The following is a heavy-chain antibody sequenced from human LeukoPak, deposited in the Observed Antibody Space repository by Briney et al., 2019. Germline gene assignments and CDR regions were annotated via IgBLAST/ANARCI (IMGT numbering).Heavy chain of an antibody. Sequence: PGGSLRLSCAASGFTFSSYTMSWVRQAPGKGLEWVSSIRDSGGSTYYADSVKGRFTISRDNSKSTLYLQMNSLRVDDTAIYYCAKARGSSEVDYWGQGTLVTVSS. CDR2: IRDSGGST. J-gene: IGHJ4*02. CDR1: GFTFSSYT. CDR3: AKARGSSEVDY. D-gene: IGHD6-6*01. V-gene: IGHV3-23*01.